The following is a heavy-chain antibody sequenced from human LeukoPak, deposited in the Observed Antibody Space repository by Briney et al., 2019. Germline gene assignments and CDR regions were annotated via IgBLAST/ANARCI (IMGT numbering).Heavy chain of an antibody. Sequence: PGRSLRLSCAASGFTFSSYGMHWVRQAPGKGLEWVAVIWYDGSNKYYADSVKGRFTISRDNSKDTLYLQMNSLRAEDTAVYYCAREGAFIYSSGWKSFYFDYWGQGTLVTVSS. CDR3: AREGAFIYSSGWKSFYFDY. CDR1: GFTFSSYG. CDR2: IWYDGSNK. J-gene: IGHJ4*02. D-gene: IGHD6-19*01. V-gene: IGHV3-33*01.